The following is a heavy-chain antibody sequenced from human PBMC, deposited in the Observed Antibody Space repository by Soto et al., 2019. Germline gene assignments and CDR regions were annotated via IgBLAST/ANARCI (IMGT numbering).Heavy chain of an antibody. V-gene: IGHV3-7*01. CDR2: IKQDGSEK. CDR1: GFTFSSYW. J-gene: IGHJ5*02. CDR3: ASDGGWFEP. D-gene: IGHD3-16*01. Sequence: EVQLVESGGGLVQPGGSLRLSCAASGFTFSSYWMSWVRQAPGKGLEWVANIKQDGSEKYYLDSAKGRFTISRDNAKNSLYLQMNSLRDEDTALYYCASDGGWFEPRGQGTLVTVSS.